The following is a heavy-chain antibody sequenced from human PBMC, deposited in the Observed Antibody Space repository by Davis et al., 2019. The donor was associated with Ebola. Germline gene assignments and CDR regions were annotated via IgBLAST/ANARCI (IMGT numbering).Heavy chain of an antibody. CDR3: ARVIYYYDSSGYSDY. D-gene: IGHD3-22*01. V-gene: IGHV1-46*01. CDR1: GYTFSSYY. CDR2: INPSNGGT. J-gene: IGHJ4*02. Sequence: ASVKVSCKASGYTFSSYYMFWVRQAPGQGLEWMGIINPSNGGTNYAQKFQDRVTMTRDTSTSTVYMELSSLRSEDAAVYYCARVIYYYDSSGYSDYWGQGTLVTVSS.